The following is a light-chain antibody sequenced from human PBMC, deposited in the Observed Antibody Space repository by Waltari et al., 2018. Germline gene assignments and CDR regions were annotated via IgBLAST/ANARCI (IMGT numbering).Light chain of an antibody. Sequence: ELVLTQSPATLSLSPGKRATLSCRASQSVSSYLAWYQQNPGQAPRLLIYDTSNRATGIPARFSGSGSGTDFTLTISSLEPEDFAVYYCQQRSNWPITFGQGTRLEIK. CDR2: DTS. CDR3: QQRSNWPIT. V-gene: IGKV3-11*01. J-gene: IGKJ5*01. CDR1: QSVSSY.